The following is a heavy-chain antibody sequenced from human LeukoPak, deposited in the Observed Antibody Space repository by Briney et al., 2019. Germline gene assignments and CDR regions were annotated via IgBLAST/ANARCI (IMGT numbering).Heavy chain of an antibody. J-gene: IGHJ4*02. D-gene: IGHD4-17*01. Sequence: PGGSLRLSCAASGFTFSNYWMHWVRQAPGKGLVWVSRINSDGSSTNYADSVKGRFTISRDNAKNTLYLQVNSLRAEDTAVYYCAREGSDYDDYSYYWGQGTLVTVSS. CDR3: AREGSDYDDYSYY. CDR2: INSDGSST. V-gene: IGHV3-74*01. CDR1: GFTFSNYW.